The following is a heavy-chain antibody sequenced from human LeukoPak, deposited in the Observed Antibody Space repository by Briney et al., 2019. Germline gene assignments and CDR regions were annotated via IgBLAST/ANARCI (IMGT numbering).Heavy chain of an antibody. CDR1: GYTFTNYG. Sequence: ASVKVSCKASGYTFTNYGISWVRQAPGQGLEWMGWISAYNDNTNYAQKLQGRVTMTTDTSTSTAYMELRSLRSDDTAVYYCAREIYCSGGSCYGGLVLDYWGQGTLVTVSS. D-gene: IGHD2-15*01. J-gene: IGHJ4*02. CDR2: ISAYNDNT. CDR3: AREIYCSGGSCYGGLVLDY. V-gene: IGHV1-18*01.